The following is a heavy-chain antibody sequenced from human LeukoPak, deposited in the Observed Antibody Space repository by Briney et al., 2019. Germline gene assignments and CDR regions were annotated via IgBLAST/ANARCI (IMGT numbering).Heavy chain of an antibody. CDR1: GYTFTSYY. D-gene: IGHD3-10*01. J-gene: IGHJ4*02. CDR2: INPSGGST. Sequence: ASVKVPCKASGYTFTSYYMHWVRQAPGQGLEWMGIINPSGGSTSYAQKFQGRVTMTRDTSTSTVYMELSSLRSEDTAVYYCAREIITMVRGSPEGLSYWGQGTLVTVSS. CDR3: AREIITMVRGSPEGLSY. V-gene: IGHV1-46*01.